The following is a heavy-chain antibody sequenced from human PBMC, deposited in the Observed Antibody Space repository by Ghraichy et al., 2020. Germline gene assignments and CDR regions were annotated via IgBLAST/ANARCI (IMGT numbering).Heavy chain of an antibody. D-gene: IGHD4-23*01. J-gene: IGHJ4*02. CDR1: GYTFTSYA. CDR3: ARDFYGGNLGPKYYFDY. Sequence: ASVKVSCKASGYTFTSYAMHWVRQAPGQRLEWMGWINAGNGNTKYSQKFQGRVTITRDTSASTAYMELSSLRSEDTAVYYCARDFYGGNLGPKYYFDYWGQGTLVTVSS. V-gene: IGHV1-3*01. CDR2: INAGNGNT.